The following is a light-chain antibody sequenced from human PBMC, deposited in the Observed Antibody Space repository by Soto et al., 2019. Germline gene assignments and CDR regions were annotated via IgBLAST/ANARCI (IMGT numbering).Light chain of an antibody. V-gene: IGKV1-27*01. CDR2: AAS. CDR1: QDITLY. CDR3: QNYNSAPLT. J-gene: IGKJ1*01. Sequence: DIRMTQSPSSLSASVGDRVTITCRASQDITLYLAWYQQKPGKSPNLLIYAASTLQSGVPSRFSGSGSGTDFTLTISSLQPEDVSTYFCQNYNSAPLTFGQGTRVEIK.